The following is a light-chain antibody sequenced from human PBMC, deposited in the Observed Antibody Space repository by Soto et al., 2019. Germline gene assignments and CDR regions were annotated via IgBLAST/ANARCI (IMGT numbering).Light chain of an antibody. Sequence: EFVLTRSPGTLSLSPGERATLSCRASQTVRNNYLAWYQQKPGQAPRLMIYDAYNRATGIPARFSGSGSGTDFTLTISSLEPEDFAVYYCQQYNNWPPITCGQGTRLEIK. J-gene: IGKJ5*01. V-gene: IGKV3-11*01. CDR3: QQYNNWPPIT. CDR1: QTVRNNY. CDR2: DAY.